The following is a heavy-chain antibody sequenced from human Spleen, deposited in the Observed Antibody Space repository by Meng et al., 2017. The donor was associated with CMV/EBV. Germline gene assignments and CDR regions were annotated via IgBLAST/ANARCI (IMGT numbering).Heavy chain of an antibody. CDR3: ARGRRPSSSWYDAGGHFGMDV. CDR1: GFTFRSYW. Sequence: GESLKISCAASGFTFRSYWMVWVRQAPGKGLEWVADIKEDGSEKYYVDSVKGRFTISRDNANDSLFLQMNSLRVEDTALYYCARGRRPSSSWYDAGGHFGMDVWGQGTTVTVSS. D-gene: IGHD6-13*01. V-gene: IGHV3-7*01. J-gene: IGHJ6*02. CDR2: IKEDGSEK.